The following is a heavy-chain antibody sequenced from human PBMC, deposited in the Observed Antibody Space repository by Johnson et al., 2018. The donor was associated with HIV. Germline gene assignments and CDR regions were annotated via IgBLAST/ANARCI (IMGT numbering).Heavy chain of an antibody. CDR3: AKGSGSGWLRDAFDI. D-gene: IGHD6-19*01. J-gene: IGHJ3*02. CDR1: GFTFSSYA. Sequence: QVQLVESGGGLVKPGGSLRLSCAASGFTFSSYAMHWVRQAPGKGLEWVSGINWNGGSTTYADSVTGRFTISRDNSKNTLYLEMNSLRAEDTAVYYCAKGSGSGWLRDAFDIWGQGTMVTVSS. CDR2: INWNGGST. V-gene: IGHV3-NL1*01.